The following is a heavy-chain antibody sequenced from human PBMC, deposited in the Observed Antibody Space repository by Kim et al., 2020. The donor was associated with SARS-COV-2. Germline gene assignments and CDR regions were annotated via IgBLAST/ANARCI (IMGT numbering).Heavy chain of an antibody. J-gene: IGHJ3*01. Sequence: GGSLRLSCVASGFTFGQYGMHWVRQAPGEGLEWVSGIRWDSLNIGYADSVKGRFTISRDNAKNSLYLEMKSLRPEDTALYYCTKATLAIYVGNAFEVWGQGTMVTVSS. CDR3: TKATLAIYVGNAFEV. D-gene: IGHD3-3*02. V-gene: IGHV3-9*01. CDR1: GFTFGQYG. CDR2: IRWDSLNI.